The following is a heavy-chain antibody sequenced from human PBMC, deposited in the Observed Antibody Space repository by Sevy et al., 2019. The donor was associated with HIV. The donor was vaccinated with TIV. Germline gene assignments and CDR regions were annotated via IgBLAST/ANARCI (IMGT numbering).Heavy chain of an antibody. CDR1: DGSFSGYY. CDR3: ARSPPVVVVPGAPSWFDP. V-gene: IGHV4-34*01. D-gene: IGHD2-2*01. Sequence: SETLSLTCAVHDGSFSGYYWNWIRQLPGKGLEWIGEINGSGITNYNPSLKSRVTISVDTSKTEFSLKLNSVTAADTAVYFCARSPPVVVVPGAPSWFDPWGQGTLVTVSS. J-gene: IGHJ5*02. CDR2: INGSGIT.